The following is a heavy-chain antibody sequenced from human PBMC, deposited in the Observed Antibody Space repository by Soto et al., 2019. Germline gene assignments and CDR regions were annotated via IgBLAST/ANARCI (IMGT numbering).Heavy chain of an antibody. CDR1: GGTFSSYA. D-gene: IGHD3-3*01. Sequence: QVQLVQSGAEVKKPGSSVKVSCKASGGTFSSYAISWVRQAPGQGLEWMGGLIPIFGTANYGQKFQGRVTISSDESKGTAYMELGILRSEDTDVYYCARLYYFWSGYHMWYFAYWGQGTLVSVSS. CDR3: ARLYYFWSGYHMWYFAY. J-gene: IGHJ4*02. CDR2: LIPIFGTA. V-gene: IGHV1-69*01.